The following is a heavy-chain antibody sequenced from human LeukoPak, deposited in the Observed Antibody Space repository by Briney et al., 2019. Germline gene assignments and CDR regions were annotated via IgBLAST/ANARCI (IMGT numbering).Heavy chain of an antibody. V-gene: IGHV4-59*01. CDR3: ARGYYLPKTAEVGTTALFDY. Sequence: PSETLSLTCTVSGGSICSYYWSWIRQPPGKGLEWIGYIYYSGSTNYNPSLKSRVTISVDTSKNQFSLKLSSVTAADTAVYYCARGYYLPKTAEVGTTALFDYWGQGTLVTVSS. CDR2: IYYSGST. J-gene: IGHJ4*02. CDR1: GGSICSYY. D-gene: IGHD1-1*01.